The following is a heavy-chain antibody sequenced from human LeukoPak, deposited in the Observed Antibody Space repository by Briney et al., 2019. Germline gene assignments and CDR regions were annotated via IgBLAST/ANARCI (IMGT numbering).Heavy chain of an antibody. Sequence: GGSLRLSCAASGFTFSSYSMNWVRQAPGKGLEWVSYISSSSSTIYYADSVKGRFTISRDNAKNLLYLQMNSLRAEDTAVYYCARGGITIFGVVICPYDYWGQGTLVTVSS. D-gene: IGHD3-3*01. CDR1: GFTFSSYS. CDR2: ISSSSSTI. J-gene: IGHJ4*02. CDR3: ARGGITIFGVVICPYDY. V-gene: IGHV3-48*01.